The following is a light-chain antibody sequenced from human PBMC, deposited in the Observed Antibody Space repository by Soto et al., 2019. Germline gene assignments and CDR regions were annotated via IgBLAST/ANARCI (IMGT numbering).Light chain of an antibody. CDR3: QQYYSFPWT. J-gene: IGKJ1*01. Sequence: TQSPGTLSLSPGERATLSCRASQSVSSWLAWYQQKPGKAPKLLIYAASTLQSGVPSRFSGSGSGTDFTLTISCLQSEDFATYYCQQYYSFPWTFGQGTKVDIK. CDR1: QSVSSW. CDR2: AAS. V-gene: IGKV1-8*01.